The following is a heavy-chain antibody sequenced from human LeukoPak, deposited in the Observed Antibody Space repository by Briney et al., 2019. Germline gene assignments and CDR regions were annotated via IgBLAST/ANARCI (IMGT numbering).Heavy chain of an antibody. CDR1: GYTPTELS. J-gene: IGHJ4*02. CDR2: FDPEDGET. Sequence: GASVKVSCKVSGYTPTELSMHWVRQAPGKGLEWMGGFDPEDGETIYAQKFQGRVTMTEDTSTDTAYMELSSLRSEDTAVYYCATTGIIGAIVVVPAAMDYWGQGTLVTVSS. D-gene: IGHD2-2*01. CDR3: ATTGIIGAIVVVPAAMDY. V-gene: IGHV1-24*01.